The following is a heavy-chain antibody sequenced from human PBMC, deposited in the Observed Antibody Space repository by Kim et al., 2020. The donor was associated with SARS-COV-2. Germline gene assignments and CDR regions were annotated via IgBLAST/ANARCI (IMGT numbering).Heavy chain of an antibody. CDR2: ISNDGIST. V-gene: IGHV3-64D*06. J-gene: IGHJ6*02. CDR1: GFIFSDAT. CDR3: VKGRGMDV. Sequence: GGSLRLSCSASGFIFSDATLQWVRQAPGTRLEYVSVISNDGISTYYADSVKGRFTISRDNSKSTLYLQMGSLRAEDTAVYYCVKGRGMDVWGQGTTVTVSS.